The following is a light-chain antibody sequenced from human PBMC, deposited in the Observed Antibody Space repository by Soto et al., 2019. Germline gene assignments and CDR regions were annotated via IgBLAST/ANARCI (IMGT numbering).Light chain of an antibody. V-gene: IGKV1-27*01. CDR3: QKYNKAPWK. CDR2: GTS. J-gene: IGKJ1*01. Sequence: DIQMTQSPPSLSASVGDRVTITCRASQGIEGFLAWYQQKPGTAPKLLVYGTSTLQVGVPSRFSGSGWGTYFTLTISSVQPEDVATYYCQKYNKAPWKFGQGTKV. CDR1: QGIEGF.